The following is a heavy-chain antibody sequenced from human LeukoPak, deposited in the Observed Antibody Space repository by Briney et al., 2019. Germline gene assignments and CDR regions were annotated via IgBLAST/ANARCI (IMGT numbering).Heavy chain of an antibody. CDR2: ISVDNGNT. V-gene: IGHV1-18*01. Sequence: ASVKVSCKASGYTFNDYGITWVRQAPGHGLEWMGWISVDNGNTNYAQKLQGRVTMTTDTSTSTAYMELRSLRSDDTAVYYCARRSHLGPDLFDYWGQGTLVTVSS. CDR1: GYTFNDYG. CDR3: ARRSHLGPDLFDY. D-gene: IGHD1-14*01. J-gene: IGHJ4*02.